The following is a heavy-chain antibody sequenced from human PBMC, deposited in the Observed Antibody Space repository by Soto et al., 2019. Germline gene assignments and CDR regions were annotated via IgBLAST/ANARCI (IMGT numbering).Heavy chain of an antibody. CDR3: ASDYYYGSGSYAFNV. CDR2: LFSVGTT. Sequence: EVQLEESGGGLVRPGGSLRLSCAASGFTVSSNYMSWVRQAPGKGLEWVSTLFSVGTTYYADSVRDRFTISRDNSKNTLDLQMNSLSAEDSAVYYCASDYYYGSGSYAFNVWGQGTMVTVSS. D-gene: IGHD3-10*01. CDR1: GFTVSSNY. J-gene: IGHJ3*01. V-gene: IGHV3-66*01.